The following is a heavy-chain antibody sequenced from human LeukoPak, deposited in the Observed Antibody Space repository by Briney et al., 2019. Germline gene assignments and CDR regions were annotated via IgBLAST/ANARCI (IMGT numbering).Heavy chain of an antibody. Sequence: ASVKVSYKASGYTFTGYYMHWVRQAPGQGLEWMGWINPNSGGTNYAQKFQGRVTMTRDTSISTAYMELSRLRSDDTAVYYCARDLDTMVRGGSYYYMDVWGKGTTVTVSS. D-gene: IGHD3-10*01. CDR2: INPNSGGT. CDR3: ARDLDTMVRGGSYYYMDV. V-gene: IGHV1-2*02. J-gene: IGHJ6*03. CDR1: GYTFTGYY.